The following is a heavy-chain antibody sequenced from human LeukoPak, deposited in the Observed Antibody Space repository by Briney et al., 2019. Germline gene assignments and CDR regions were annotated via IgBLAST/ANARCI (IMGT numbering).Heavy chain of an antibody. J-gene: IGHJ4*02. V-gene: IGHV3-48*01. CDR2: IGGNTGII. Sequence: GRSLRLSCEASGFTFNIFSMNWVRQAPGKGLEWLSYIGGNTGIIWYADSVKGRFTISRDNAKNSLYLQMNSLGVEDTAVYFCVRDHLFAFDYWGRGALVTVSS. CDR1: GFTFNIFS. CDR3: VRDHLFAFDY.